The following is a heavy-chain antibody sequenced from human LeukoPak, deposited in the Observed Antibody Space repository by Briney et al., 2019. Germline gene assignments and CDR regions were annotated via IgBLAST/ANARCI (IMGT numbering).Heavy chain of an antibody. CDR1: GGSISNSNYF. Sequence: SETLSLTCTVSGGSISNSNYFWAWIRQPPGKGLEWIGTIFYDGATQYNPSLKSRVTMFLDTSKNQFSLKLSSVTAADTAVYYCASSGPEGWFDPWAREPWSPSPQ. D-gene: IGHD5-12*01. J-gene: IGHJ5*02. CDR2: IFYDGAT. V-gene: IGHV4-39*01. CDR3: ASSGPEGWFDP.